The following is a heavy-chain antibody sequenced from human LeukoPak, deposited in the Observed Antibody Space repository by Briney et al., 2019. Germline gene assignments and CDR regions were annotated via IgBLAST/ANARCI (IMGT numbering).Heavy chain of an antibody. Sequence: GGSVRLSCGAAGFTFSSFGMHWLRQAPGKGLEWVAIIWYDGSDKYYSDSVKGRFTISRDNSKNTLYLQTNNLRAEDTAVYYCAKDWGTTGTTGWLFDYWGQGTLVTVSS. D-gene: IGHD1-1*01. J-gene: IGHJ4*02. CDR2: IWYDGSDK. CDR3: AKDWGTTGTTGWLFDY. V-gene: IGHV3-33*06. CDR1: GFTFSSFG.